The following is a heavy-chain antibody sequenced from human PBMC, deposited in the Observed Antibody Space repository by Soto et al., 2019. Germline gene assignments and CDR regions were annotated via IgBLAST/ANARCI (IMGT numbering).Heavy chain of an antibody. D-gene: IGHD6-6*01. CDR3: AREINPDSSSPPAFGI. V-gene: IGHV3-21*01. Sequence: EVQLVESGGGLVKPGGSLRLSCAASGITFSSYSMNWVRQAPGKGLEWVSSISSTGTYIDYADSVKGRFTISRDNAKNSLLLQMDSLRAEDAAFYYCAREINPDSSSPPAFGIWGQGKMVTVSS. CDR2: ISSTGTYI. CDR1: GITFSSYS. J-gene: IGHJ3*02.